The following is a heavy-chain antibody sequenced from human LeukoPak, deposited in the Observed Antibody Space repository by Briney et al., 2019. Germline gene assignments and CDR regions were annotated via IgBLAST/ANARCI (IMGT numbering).Heavy chain of an antibody. CDR3: ARGSGSSDYYYVYH. CDR2: IHHSGST. Sequence: KPSETLSLTCTVSGYSISSGYYWGWIRPPPGKGLEWIGSIHHSGSTYHNPSLKSRVTISVDTSKNQFSLKLSSVTAADTAVYYCARGSGSSDYYYVYHWGQGTLVIVSS. J-gene: IGHJ5*02. CDR1: GYSISSGYY. D-gene: IGHD3-22*01. V-gene: IGHV4-38-2*02.